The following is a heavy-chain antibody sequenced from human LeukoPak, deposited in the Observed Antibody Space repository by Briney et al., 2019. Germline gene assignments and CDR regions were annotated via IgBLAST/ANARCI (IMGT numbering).Heavy chain of an antibody. CDR2: INHSGST. D-gene: IGHD5-18*01. V-gene: IGHV4-34*01. Sequence: TPSETLSLTCAVYGGSFSDYYWSWIRQPPGKGLEWIGEINHSGSTNYNPSLKSRVTISVDTSKNQFSLKLSSVTAADTAVYYCARVEYSHGFDYWGQGTLVTVSS. J-gene: IGHJ4*02. CDR3: ARVEYSHGFDY. CDR1: GGSFSDYY.